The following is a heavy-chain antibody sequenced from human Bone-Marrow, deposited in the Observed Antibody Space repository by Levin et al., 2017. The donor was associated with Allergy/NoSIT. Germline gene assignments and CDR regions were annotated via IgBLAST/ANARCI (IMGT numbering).Heavy chain of an antibody. CDR3: ARDTPQIAAAGDNDAFDI. V-gene: IGHV4-61*01. J-gene: IGHJ3*02. CDR1: GGSVSSGSYY. D-gene: IGHD6-13*01. Sequence: SETLSLTCTVSGGSVSSGSYYWSWIRQPPGKGLEWIGYIYYSGSTNYNPSLKSRVTISVDTSKNQFSLKLSSVTAADTAVYYCARDTPQIAAAGDNDAFDIWGQGTMVTVSS. CDR2: IYYSGST.